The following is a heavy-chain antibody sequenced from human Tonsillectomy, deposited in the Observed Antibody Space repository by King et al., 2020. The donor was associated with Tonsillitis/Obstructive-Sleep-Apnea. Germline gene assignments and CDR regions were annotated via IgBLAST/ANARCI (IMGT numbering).Heavy chain of an antibody. Sequence: VQLVESGAEVKKPGSSVTVSCTASGGTFSNYGISWVRQAPGQGLEWMGGIIPLFGTANYAQKFQGRVTITADEVTSTAYMELSSLRSEDTAVYHCARALTSDILSGPDFRYYYMDVWGKGTTVTVSS. CDR1: GGTFSNYG. D-gene: IGHD3-9*01. J-gene: IGHJ6*03. CDR2: IIPLFGTA. CDR3: ARALTSDILSGPDFRYYYMDV. V-gene: IGHV1-69*01.